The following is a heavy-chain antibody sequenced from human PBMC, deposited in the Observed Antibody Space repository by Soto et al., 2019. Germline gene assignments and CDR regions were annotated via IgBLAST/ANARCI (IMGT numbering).Heavy chain of an antibody. D-gene: IGHD4-17*01. Sequence: QVQLVQSGAEVKKPGSSVKVSCKASGGSLSNYGISWVRQAPGQGLEWMGGIIPVFGTANYAQKFQGRVTITAXEXNXIWXMDVTSLRSEDTAVYYCARGDATKIVVTTYYAMDVWGQGTTVTVSS. J-gene: IGHJ6*02. V-gene: IGHV1-69*12. CDR3: ARGDATKIVVTTYYAMDV. CDR1: GGSLSNYG. CDR2: IIPVFGTA.